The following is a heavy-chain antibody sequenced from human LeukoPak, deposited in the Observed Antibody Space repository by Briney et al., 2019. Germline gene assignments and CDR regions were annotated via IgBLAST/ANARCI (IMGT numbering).Heavy chain of an antibody. CDR2: IIDTGST. Sequence: SETLSLTCVVYGESFSGYYWTWIRQPPGKGLEWIGEIIDTGSTKYNSSLKSRVTISVDTSKNEFSLNLTSVTAADTATYYCARGLASGYPPIPFDYWGRGTLVTVSS. CDR3: ARGLASGYPPIPFDY. V-gene: IGHV4-34*12. J-gene: IGHJ4*02. CDR1: GESFSGYY. D-gene: IGHD3-3*01.